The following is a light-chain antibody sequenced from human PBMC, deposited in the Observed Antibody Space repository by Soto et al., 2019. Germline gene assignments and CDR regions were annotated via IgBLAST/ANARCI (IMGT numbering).Light chain of an antibody. V-gene: IGKV3-11*01. CDR1: QSLSSY. Sequence: EIVLTQSPATLSLSPGERATLSCRASQSLSSYLAWYQQKPGQAPRLLIYDASNRATGIPARFSGSGSGTDFTLTISSLQSEDFALYYCQQYNDWPLTFGQGTKVDIK. CDR3: QQYNDWPLT. J-gene: IGKJ1*01. CDR2: DAS.